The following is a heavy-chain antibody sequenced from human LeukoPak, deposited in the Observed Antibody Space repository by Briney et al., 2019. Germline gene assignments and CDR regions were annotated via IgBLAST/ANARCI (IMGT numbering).Heavy chain of an antibody. CDR2: IKQDGSEK. Sequence: GGSLRLSCAASGFTFSTYWMSWVRQAPGKGLEWVANIKQDGSEKYFVDSVKGRFTISRDNAKNSLYLQMNSLRAEDTALYYCARGPPGSWYRFRYFDYWGQGTLVTVSS. J-gene: IGHJ4*02. CDR3: ARGPPGSWYRFRYFDY. V-gene: IGHV3-7*01. CDR1: GFTFSTYW. D-gene: IGHD6-13*01.